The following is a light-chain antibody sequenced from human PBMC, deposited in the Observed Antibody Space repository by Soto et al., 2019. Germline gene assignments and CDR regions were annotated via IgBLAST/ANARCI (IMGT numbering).Light chain of an antibody. CDR3: QPRSNWPLT. V-gene: IGKV3-11*01. CDR2: DAS. J-gene: IGKJ4*01. Sequence: EIVMTQYPVTLSVSPGGGDTLSCRASQSVSSYLAWYQQKPGQAPRLLIYDASNRATGITARFSGSGSGTDFTLTISSLEPEDFAVYYCQPRSNWPLTFGGGTQVEIK. CDR1: QSVSSY.